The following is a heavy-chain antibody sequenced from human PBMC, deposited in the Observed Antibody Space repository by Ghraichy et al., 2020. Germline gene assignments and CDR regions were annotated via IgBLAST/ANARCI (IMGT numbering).Heavy chain of an antibody. CDR1: GGSFSGYY. V-gene: IGHV4-34*01. Sequence: SETLSLTCAVYGGSFSGYYWSWIRQPPGKGLEWIGEINHSGSTNYNPSLKSRVTISVDTSKNQFSLKLSSVTAADTAVYYCARGERPRERFLFGEDPITRSRSFLDYWGQGTLVTVSS. J-gene: IGHJ4*02. CDR2: INHSGST. CDR3: ARGERPRERFLFGEDPITRSRSFLDY. D-gene: IGHD3-3*01.